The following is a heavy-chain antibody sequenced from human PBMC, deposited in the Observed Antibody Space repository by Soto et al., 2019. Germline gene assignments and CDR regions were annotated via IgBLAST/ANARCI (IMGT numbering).Heavy chain of an antibody. D-gene: IGHD7-27*01. Sequence: GGSLRLSCAASGFTFSIFAMSWVRQSPGKGLEWVSTISGSGGSTYYADAVKGRFTISRDNSMGTLYLQMKSLRVEDTAIYYCAKEVSLGSTVDLGYWGQGTLVTAPQ. CDR1: GFTFSIFA. V-gene: IGHV3-23*01. J-gene: IGHJ4*02. CDR3: AKEVSLGSTVDLGY. CDR2: ISGSGGST.